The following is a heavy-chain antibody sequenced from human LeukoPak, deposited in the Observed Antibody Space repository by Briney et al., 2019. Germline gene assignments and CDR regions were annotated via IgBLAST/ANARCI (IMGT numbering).Heavy chain of an antibody. D-gene: IGHD5-12*01. Sequence: ASVKVSCKASGYTFTGYYMHWVRQAPGQGLEWMGWIDPNSGGTNYAQKFQGRVTMTRDTSISTAYMELSRLRSDDTAVYYCAGVTDIVATIDYWGQGTLVTVSS. CDR2: IDPNSGGT. CDR3: AGVTDIVATIDY. V-gene: IGHV1-2*02. J-gene: IGHJ4*02. CDR1: GYTFTGYY.